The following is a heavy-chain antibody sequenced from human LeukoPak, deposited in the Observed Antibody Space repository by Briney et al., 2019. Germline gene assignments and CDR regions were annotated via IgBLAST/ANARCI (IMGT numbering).Heavy chain of an antibody. CDR3: ARASAGIFDY. V-gene: IGHV4-59*01. D-gene: IGHD6-13*01. CDR1: GGSISSYY. Sequence: PSETLSLTCTLSGGSISSYYWGWLREPPGKGQEWLGYIYYSGSTNYNPSLKSRVTISGDTSKNQFSLKLSSVTAADTAVYYCARASAGIFDYWGQGTLVTVSS. CDR2: IYYSGST. J-gene: IGHJ4*02.